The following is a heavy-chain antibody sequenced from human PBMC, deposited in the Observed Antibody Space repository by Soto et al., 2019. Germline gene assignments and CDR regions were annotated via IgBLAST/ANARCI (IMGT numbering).Heavy chain of an antibody. J-gene: IGHJ6*02. CDR3: ARDLVVVTAWGYYYYGMDV. Sequence: SETLSLTCTVSGGSISSYYWSWIRQPPGKGLEWIGYIYYSGSTNYNPSLKSRVTISVDTSKNQFSLKLSSVTAADTAVYYCARDLVVVTAWGYYYYGMDVWGQGTTVTVSS. V-gene: IGHV4-59*01. CDR2: IYYSGST. D-gene: IGHD2-21*02. CDR1: GGSISSYY.